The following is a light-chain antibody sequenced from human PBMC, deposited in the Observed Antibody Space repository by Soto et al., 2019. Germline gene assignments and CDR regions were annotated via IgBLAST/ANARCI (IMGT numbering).Light chain of an antibody. J-gene: IGLJ2*01. CDR3: CSYAGDLAL. Sequence: QSALTQPRSVSGSPGQSVTISCTGTSSDVGGYDFVSWYQQHPGKAPKLMISDVSKRPSGVPDLFSGSKSGNTASLTISGREAEDEADYYCCSYAGDLALFGGGTKLTV. CDR1: SSDVGGYDF. CDR2: DVS. V-gene: IGLV2-11*01.